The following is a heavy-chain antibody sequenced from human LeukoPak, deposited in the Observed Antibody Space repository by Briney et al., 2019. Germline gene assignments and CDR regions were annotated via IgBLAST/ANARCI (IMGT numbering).Heavy chain of an antibody. CDR2: IYYSGST. Sequence: PSETLSLTCTVSGGSISSYYWSWIRLPPGKGLEWIGYIYYSGSTNYNPSLKSRVTISVDTSKNQFSLKLSSVTAADTAVYYCASYSSSWYYFDYWGQGTLVTVSS. J-gene: IGHJ4*02. CDR3: ASYSSSWYYFDY. D-gene: IGHD6-13*01. CDR1: GGSISSYY. V-gene: IGHV4-59*01.